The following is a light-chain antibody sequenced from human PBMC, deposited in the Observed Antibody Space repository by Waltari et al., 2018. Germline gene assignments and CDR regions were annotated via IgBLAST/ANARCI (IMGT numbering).Light chain of an antibody. CDR2: YAS. CDR3: PQSSKLPIP. J-gene: IGKJ5*01. CDR1: RSICRS. V-gene: IGKV6-21*02. Sequence: EGVLAQYPNVQSGTAKSQDAIPCRASRSICRSLHWYQRKPGQSPNLLSKYASQSISGVPSRFSGSGSGTDFTLTITNRDAEDAATYFCPQSSKLPIPCGQGTRLEI.